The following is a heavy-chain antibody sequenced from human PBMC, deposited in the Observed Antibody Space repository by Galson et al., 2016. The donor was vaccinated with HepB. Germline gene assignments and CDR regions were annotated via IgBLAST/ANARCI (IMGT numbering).Heavy chain of an antibody. CDR2: IWHDGSNK. V-gene: IGHV3-30*02. J-gene: IGHJ2*01. CDR1: EFTFGTYG. D-gene: IGHD5-18*01. CDR3: AKDLKSGSSYVFWYFDL. Sequence: SLRLSCAASEFTFGTYGMHWVRQAPGKGLEWVALIWHDGSNKYYADSVKGRFTISRDNSKNTLYLQMNRLRAEDTAVYFCAKDLKSGSSYVFWYFDLWGRGTLLTVSS.